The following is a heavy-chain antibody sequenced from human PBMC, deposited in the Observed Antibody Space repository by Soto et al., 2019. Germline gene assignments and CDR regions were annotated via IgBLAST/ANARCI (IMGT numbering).Heavy chain of an antibody. J-gene: IGHJ4*02. D-gene: IGHD2-15*01. CDR3: AKDLLQVVVAASGSDY. CDR1: GFTFSSYA. CDR2: ISGSGGSA. V-gene: IGHV3-23*01. Sequence: LRLSCAASGFTFSSYAMSWVRQAPGKGLEWVSAISGSGGSAYYADSVKGRFTISRDNSKNTLYLQMNSLRVEDTALYFCAKDLLQVVVAASGSDYWGQGTLVTVSS.